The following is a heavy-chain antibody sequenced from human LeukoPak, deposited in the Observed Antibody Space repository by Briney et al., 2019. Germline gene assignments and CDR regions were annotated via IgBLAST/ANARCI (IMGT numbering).Heavy chain of an antibody. J-gene: IGHJ5*02. CDR3: ARTRAVSGLVMVTEGNWFDP. Sequence: PSQTLSLTCTVSGGSISSSSYYWGWIRQPPGKGLEWIGSMYYSGSTYYNPSLKSRVTISADTSKNQFSLKLTSVTAADTAVYYCARTRAVSGLVMVTEGNWFDPSGQGTLVTVSS. CDR2: MYYSGST. V-gene: IGHV4-39*07. CDR1: GGSISSSSYY. D-gene: IGHD2-21*02.